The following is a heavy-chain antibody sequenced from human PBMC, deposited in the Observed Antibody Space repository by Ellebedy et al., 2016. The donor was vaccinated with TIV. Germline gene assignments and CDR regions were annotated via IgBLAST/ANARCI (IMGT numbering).Heavy chain of an antibody. D-gene: IGHD6-13*01. V-gene: IGHV1-69*13. J-gene: IGHJ3*02. CDR1: GYTFTSYD. CDR2: IIPIFGTA. Sequence: SVKVSCXASGYTFTSYDISWVRQAPGQGLEWMGGIIPIFGTANYAQKFQGRVTITADESTSTAYMELSSLRSEDTAVYYCARRSSSWYFPSYDAFDIWGQGTMVTVSS. CDR3: ARRSSSWYFPSYDAFDI.